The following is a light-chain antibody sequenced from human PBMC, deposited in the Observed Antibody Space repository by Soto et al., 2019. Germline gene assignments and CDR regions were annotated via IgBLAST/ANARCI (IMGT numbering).Light chain of an antibody. CDR1: QSLSSW. CDR2: DAS. J-gene: IGKJ1*01. V-gene: IGKV1-5*01. Sequence: IQMTQSPSTLSASVGDRVTITCRASQSLSSWLAWYQQKPGKAPNLLIYDASSLESGVPSRFSGSGSGTEFTLTIRSLQPDDFATYYCQEYNTYVWTFGQGTQVEIK. CDR3: QEYNTYVWT.